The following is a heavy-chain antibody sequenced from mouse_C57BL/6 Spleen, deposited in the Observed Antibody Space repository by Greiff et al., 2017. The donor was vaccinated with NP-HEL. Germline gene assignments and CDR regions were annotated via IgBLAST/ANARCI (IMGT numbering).Heavy chain of an antibody. J-gene: IGHJ4*01. CDR1: GFSLTSYG. D-gene: IGHD1-1*01. Sequence: QVQLQQSGPGLVQPSQSLSITCTVSGFSLTSYGVHWVRQSPGKGLEWLGVIWRGGSTDYNAAFMSRLSITKDNSKSQVFFKMNSLQADDTAIYYCAKKGTVVEGGAMDYWGQGTSVTVSS. CDR2: IWRGGST. V-gene: IGHV2-5*01. CDR3: AKKGTVVEGGAMDY.